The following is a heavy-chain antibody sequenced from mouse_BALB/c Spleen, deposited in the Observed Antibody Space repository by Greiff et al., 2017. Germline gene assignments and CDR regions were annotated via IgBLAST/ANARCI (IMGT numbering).Heavy chain of an antibody. V-gene: IGHV2-9*02. CDR3: ARDRGYGSSFDY. CDR2: IWAGGST. D-gene: IGHD1-1*01. Sequence: VKLQESGPGLVAPSQSLSITCTVSGFSLTSYGVHWVRQPPGKGLEWLGVIWAGGSTNYNSALMSRLSISKDNSKSQVFLKMNSLQTDDTAMYYCARDRGYGSSFDYWGQGTTLTVSS. CDR1: GFSLTSYG. J-gene: IGHJ2*01.